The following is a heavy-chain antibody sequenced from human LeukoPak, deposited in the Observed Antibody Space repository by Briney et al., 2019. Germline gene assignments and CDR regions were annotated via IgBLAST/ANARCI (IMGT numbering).Heavy chain of an antibody. CDR3: GRGELPAAVDS. J-gene: IGHJ4*02. V-gene: IGHV3-74*01. Sequence: GGSLRLSCAASGFTFSNYYMHWVRQAPGKGLVWVSHINSDGSDINYADSVKGRFTISRDNAKNTLYLQMNSLRVEDTAVYYCGRGELPAAVDSWGQGTLVTVSS. D-gene: IGHD2-2*01. CDR1: GFTFSNYY. CDR2: INSDGSDI.